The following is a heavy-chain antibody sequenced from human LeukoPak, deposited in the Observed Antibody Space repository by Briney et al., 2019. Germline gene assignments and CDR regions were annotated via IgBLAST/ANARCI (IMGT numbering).Heavy chain of an antibody. D-gene: IGHD3-10*01. CDR1: GFTFSSYA. Sequence: PGRSLRLSCAASGFTFSSYAMHWVRQAPGKGLEWVAVISYDGSNKYYADSVKGRFTISRDNSKNTLYLQMNSLRAEDTAVYYCARAGFGELFVGYAFDIWGQGTMVTVSS. CDR2: ISYDGSNK. V-gene: IGHV3-30*04. CDR3: ARAGFGELFVGYAFDI. J-gene: IGHJ3*02.